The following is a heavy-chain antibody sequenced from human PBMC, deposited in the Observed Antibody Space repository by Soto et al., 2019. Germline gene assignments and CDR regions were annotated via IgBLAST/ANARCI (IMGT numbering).Heavy chain of an antibody. Sequence: QVQLVQSGAEVKKPGSSVKVSCKASGGTFSSYAISWVRQAPGQGLEWMGGIIPIFGTANYAQKFQGRVTINADESKGTAYKGVGRLGFEDQGVYFCAGGTVGGTTFDIWGQGTIGAVSS. D-gene: IGHD1-1*01. CDR2: IIPIFGTA. V-gene: IGHV1-69*12. J-gene: IGHJ3*02. CDR3: AGGTVGGTTFDI. CDR1: GGTFSSYA.